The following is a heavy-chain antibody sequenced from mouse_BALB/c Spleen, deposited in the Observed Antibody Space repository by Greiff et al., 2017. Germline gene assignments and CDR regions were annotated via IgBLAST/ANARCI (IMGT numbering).Heavy chain of an antibody. V-gene: IGHV5-17*02. CDR1: GFTFSSFG. D-gene: IGHD4-1*02. J-gene: IGHJ3*01. CDR3: ARSTGSWFAY. CDR2: ISSGSSTI. Sequence: DVHLVESGGGLVQPGGSRKLSCAASGFTFSSFGMHWVRQAPEKGLEWVAYISSGSSTIYYADTVKGRFTLSRDNPKNTQFLQMTSLRSEDTAMYYCARSTGSWFAYWGQGTLVTVSA.